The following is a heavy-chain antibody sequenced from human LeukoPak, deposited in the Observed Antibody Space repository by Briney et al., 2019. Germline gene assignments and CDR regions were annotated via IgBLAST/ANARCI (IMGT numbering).Heavy chain of an antibody. CDR1: GYTFTAYY. Sequence: SVKVSCKASGYTFTAYYMHWVRQAPGQELEWMGWINPNSGGTNYAQKFQGRVTMTRDTSISTAYMELSRLRSDDTAVYYCARDYYDSSGFGAFDIWGQGTMVTVSS. CDR2: INPNSGGT. V-gene: IGHV1-2*02. J-gene: IGHJ3*02. D-gene: IGHD3-22*01. CDR3: ARDYYDSSGFGAFDI.